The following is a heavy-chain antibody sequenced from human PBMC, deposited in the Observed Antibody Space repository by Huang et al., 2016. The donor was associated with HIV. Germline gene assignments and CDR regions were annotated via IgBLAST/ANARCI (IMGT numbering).Heavy chain of an antibody. Sequence: QVQLVESGGGVVQPGGSLRLSCAPSGFTFSNYGMHWVRQAPGKGLEGVAFTRYDGSNKSYADSVKGRFTISRDNSKNTLFLQMNSLRAEDTAVYYCAKEDYYYDSSGYYFLGAFDIWGQGTMVTVSS. D-gene: IGHD3-22*01. CDR2: TRYDGSNK. V-gene: IGHV3-30*02. CDR1: GFTFSNYG. J-gene: IGHJ3*02. CDR3: AKEDYYYDSSGYYFLGAFDI.